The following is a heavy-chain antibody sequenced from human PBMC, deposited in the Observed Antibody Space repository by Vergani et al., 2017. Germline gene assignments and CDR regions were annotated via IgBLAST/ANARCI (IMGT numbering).Heavy chain of an antibody. J-gene: IGHJ6*02. CDR1: GFTFSSYG. CDR2: IWYDGSNK. CDR3: ARDQYSSSWYLTYYYYGMDV. D-gene: IGHD6-13*01. Sequence: QVQLVESGGGVVQPGRSLRLSCAASGFTFSSYGMHWVRQAPGKGLEWVAVIWYDGSNKYYADSVKGRFTISRDNSKNTLYLQMNSLRAEDTAVYYCARDQYSSSWYLTYYYYGMDVWGQGTTVTVSS. V-gene: IGHV3-33*01.